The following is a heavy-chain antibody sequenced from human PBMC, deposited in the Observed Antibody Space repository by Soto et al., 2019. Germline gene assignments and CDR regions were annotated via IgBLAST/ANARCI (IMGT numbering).Heavy chain of an antibody. CDR1: GFTVSGNY. D-gene: IGHD5-12*01. J-gene: IGHJ2*01. CDR3: ASRSVPTMSWFFDL. V-gene: IGHV3-66*01. Sequence: EVQLVESGGDLVQPGGSLRLSCVASGFTVSGNYMIWVRQAPGKGLEWVSLSYSGGSAYYADSVKGRFTVSSDNSKNTLYLQINSLSAGDTAVYYCASRSVPTMSWFFDLWGRGSLVTVSS. CDR2: SYSGGSA.